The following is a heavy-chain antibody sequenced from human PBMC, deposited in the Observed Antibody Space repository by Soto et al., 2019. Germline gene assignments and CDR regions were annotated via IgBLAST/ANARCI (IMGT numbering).Heavy chain of an antibody. D-gene: IGHD2-8*02. J-gene: IGHJ3*02. CDR2: ILVDGRT. CDR1: GFICSSYD. V-gene: IGHV3-23*01. CDR3: AKATATGGGAFDI. Sequence: GGSLRLSCAASGFICSSYDMSWVRQAPGKGLEWVSTILVDGRTFYVDSVKGRFTISRDSSQNTVYLQMNSLTAGDTALYYCAKATATGGGAFDICGQGAMVTVSS.